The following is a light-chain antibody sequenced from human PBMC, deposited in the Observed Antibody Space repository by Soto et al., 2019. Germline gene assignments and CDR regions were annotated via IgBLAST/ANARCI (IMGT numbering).Light chain of an antibody. CDR3: QQYNNWPPT. V-gene: IGKV3-15*01. CDR1: QSVSSN. J-gene: IGKJ1*01. CDR2: GAS. Sequence: EIVMTQSPATLSVSPGERATLSCRASQSVSSNLAWYQQKPGQAPRLLIYGASTRATGIPARFSGSGSGIDFTLNISSLQSEDFAVYYCQQYNNWPPTFGQGTKVEIK.